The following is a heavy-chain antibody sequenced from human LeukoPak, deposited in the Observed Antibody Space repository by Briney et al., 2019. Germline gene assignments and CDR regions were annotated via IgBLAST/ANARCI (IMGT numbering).Heavy chain of an antibody. Sequence: PGGSLRLSCAASGFTFSSSGMSWVRQAPGKGLEWVVAISGSGGSTYYADSVKGRFTISRDNSKNTLYLQMNSLRAEDTAVYYCAKAYYYGSGSYYGYFDYWGQGNLVTVSS. CDR2: ISGSGGST. CDR1: GFTFSSSG. V-gene: IGHV3-23*01. D-gene: IGHD3-10*01. CDR3: AKAYYYGSGSYYGYFDY. J-gene: IGHJ4*02.